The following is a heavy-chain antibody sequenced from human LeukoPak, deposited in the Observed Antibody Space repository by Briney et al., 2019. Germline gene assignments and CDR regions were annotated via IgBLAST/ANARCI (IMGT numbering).Heavy chain of an antibody. V-gene: IGHV4-4*07. CDR3: AAGAVAADFVY. CDR2: IYVSGSA. Sequence: SETLSLTCTVSGGSISSYYWSWIRQPAGKGLEWIGRIYVSGSANYNPSLKSRVTMSVDTSKNQLSLKLSSVTAADTAVYYCAAGAVAADFVYWGQGTLVTVSS. D-gene: IGHD6-19*01. CDR1: GGSISSYY. J-gene: IGHJ4*02.